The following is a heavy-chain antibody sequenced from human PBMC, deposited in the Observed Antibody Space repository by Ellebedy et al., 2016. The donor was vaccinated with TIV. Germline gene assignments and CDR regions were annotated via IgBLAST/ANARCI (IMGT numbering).Heavy chain of an antibody. J-gene: IGHJ4*02. V-gene: IGHV1-2*02. CDR3: AKVGSSGWAFFDS. CDR1: GYTFTDYH. CDR2: INPNRGVT. Sequence: AASVKVSCKASGYTFTDYHIHWVRQAPGQGLEWMGWINPNRGVTTYAQKFQGRVAMTRDTSISTAIMELSGLRSDDTAVYYCAKVGSSGWAFFDSWGQGTLVTVSS. D-gene: IGHD6-19*01.